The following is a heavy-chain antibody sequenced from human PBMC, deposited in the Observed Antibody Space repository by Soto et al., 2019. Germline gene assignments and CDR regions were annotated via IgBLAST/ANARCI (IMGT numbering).Heavy chain of an antibody. Sequence: QVQLQESGPGLVKPSQTLSLTCTVSGGSISSGGYYWSWIRQHPGKGLEWIGYIYYSGSTYYNPYLKSRVTISVDTSKNQFSLKLSSVTAADTAVYYCARRYAPSISSSWYGWFDPWGQGTLVTVSS. V-gene: IGHV4-31*03. J-gene: IGHJ5*02. D-gene: IGHD6-13*01. CDR1: GGSISSGGYY. CDR3: ARRYAPSISSSWYGWFDP. CDR2: IYYSGST.